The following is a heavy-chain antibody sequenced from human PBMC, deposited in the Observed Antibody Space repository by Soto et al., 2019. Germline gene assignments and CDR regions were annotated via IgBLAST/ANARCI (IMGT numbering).Heavy chain of an antibody. V-gene: IGHV3-7*01. CDR1: GFTFSSHW. Sequence: SLRLSCAASGFTFSSHWMSWVRQAPGKGLEWVANIKQDGSEKYYVDSVKGRFTISRDNAKNSLYLQMNSLRAEDTAVYYCARDSSSWYAFAFDIWGQGTMVTVSS. CDR3: ARDSSSWYAFAFDI. CDR2: IKQDGSEK. J-gene: IGHJ3*02. D-gene: IGHD6-13*01.